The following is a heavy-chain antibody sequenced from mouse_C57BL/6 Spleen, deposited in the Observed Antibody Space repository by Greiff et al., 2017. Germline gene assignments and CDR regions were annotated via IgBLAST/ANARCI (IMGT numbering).Heavy chain of an antibody. J-gene: IGHJ4*01. D-gene: IGHD5-1*01. Sequence: VQLQQSGPELVKPGASVKISCKASGYTFTDYYMNWVKQSHGKSLEWIGDINPNNGGTSYNQKFKGKATLTVDKSSSTAYMELRSLTSEDSAVYYCAVNEYVDYAMDYWCQGTSVTVSS. CDR1: GYTFTDYY. V-gene: IGHV1-26*01. CDR2: INPNNGGT. CDR3: AVNEYVDYAMDY.